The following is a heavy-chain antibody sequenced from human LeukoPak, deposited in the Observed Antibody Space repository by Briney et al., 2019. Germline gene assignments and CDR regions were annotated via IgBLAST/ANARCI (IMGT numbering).Heavy chain of an antibody. V-gene: IGHV1-2*02. CDR2: INPNSGGT. Sequence: PGASVKVSCKASGYTFTGYYVNWVRQAPGQGLEWMGWINPNSGGTNYAQKFQGRVTMTRDTSISTAYMELSRLRSDDTAVYYCAAARYYYDSSGYYSHYFDYWGQGTLVTVSS. CDR3: AAARYYYDSSGYYSHYFDY. D-gene: IGHD3-22*01. J-gene: IGHJ4*02. CDR1: GYTFTGYY.